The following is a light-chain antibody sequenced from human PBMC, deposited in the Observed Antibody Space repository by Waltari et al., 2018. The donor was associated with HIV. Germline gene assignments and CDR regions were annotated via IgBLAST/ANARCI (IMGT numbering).Light chain of an antibody. V-gene: IGKV1-39*01. J-gene: IGKJ1*01. Sequence: IQIPHSPASLSASFGDRVTITCRASQNISNNLIWYQQKPGKAPKLLIYTASSLQSGVPSRFSGSGTATHFTLTISSLQPEDFATYLCQQSYTTPRTFGQGTKVEIK. CDR1: QNISNN. CDR3: QQSYTTPRT. CDR2: TAS.